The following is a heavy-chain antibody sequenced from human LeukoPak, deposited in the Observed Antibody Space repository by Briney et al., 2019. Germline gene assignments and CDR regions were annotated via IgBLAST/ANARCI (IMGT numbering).Heavy chain of an antibody. CDR1: RFTFSSYW. J-gene: IGHJ5*02. CDR3: AKDTAAAGPYNWFDP. Sequence: QPGGSLRLSCAASRFTFSSYWMSWVRQAPGKGLEWVANIKQDGSEKYYVDSVKGRFTISRDNAKNSLYLQMNSLRAEDTAVYYCAKDTAAAGPYNWFDPWGQGTLVTVSS. CDR2: IKQDGSEK. D-gene: IGHD6-13*01. V-gene: IGHV3-7*03.